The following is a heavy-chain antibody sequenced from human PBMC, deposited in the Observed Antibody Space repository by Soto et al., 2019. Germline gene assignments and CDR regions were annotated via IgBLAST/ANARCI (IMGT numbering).Heavy chain of an antibody. J-gene: IGHJ6*02. Sequence: SVKVSCKASGGTFSSYTISWVRQAPGQGLEWMGRIIPILGIANYAQKFQGRVTITADKSTSTAYMELSSLRSEDTAVYYCARDARGSQNYYYGMDVWGQGTTVTVSS. CDR3: ARDARGSQNYYYGMDV. D-gene: IGHD3-10*01. CDR2: IIPILGIA. V-gene: IGHV1-69*04. CDR1: GGTFSSYT.